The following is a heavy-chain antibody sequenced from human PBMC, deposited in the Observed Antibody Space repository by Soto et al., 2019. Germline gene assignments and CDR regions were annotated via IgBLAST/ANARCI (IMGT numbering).Heavy chain of an antibody. CDR3: ARLQAAFPGSSHWFDP. CDR2: IYYSGST. J-gene: IGHJ5*02. D-gene: IGHD3-16*01. CDR1: GGSISSYY. V-gene: IGHV4-59*08. Sequence: QVQLQESGPGLVKPSETLSLTCTVSGGSISSYYWSWIRQPPGKGLECIGYIYYSGSTNYNPSLKSRVTISVDTSKNQFSLKLSSVTAADTAVYYCARLQAAFPGSSHWFDPWGQGTLVTVSS.